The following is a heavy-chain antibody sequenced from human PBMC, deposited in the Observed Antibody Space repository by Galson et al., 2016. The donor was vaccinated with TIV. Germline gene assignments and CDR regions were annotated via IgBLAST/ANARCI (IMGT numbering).Heavy chain of an antibody. CDR2: VSHSGST. D-gene: IGHD2-2*01. CDR3: AREIRSTHPRYYGMDV. J-gene: IGHJ6*02. CDR1: GGSISSNNW. Sequence: SETLSLTCAVSGGSISSNNWWSWVRQAPGKGLEWIGEVSHSGSTNSNPSLKSRVLISIDKSKNHFSLNLSSVTAADTAVYYCAREIRSTHPRYYGMDVWGQGTTVTVSS. V-gene: IGHV4-4*02.